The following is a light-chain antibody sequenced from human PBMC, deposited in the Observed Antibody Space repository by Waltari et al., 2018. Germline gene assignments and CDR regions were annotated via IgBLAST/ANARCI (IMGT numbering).Light chain of an antibody. CDR3: MQGTHWRRT. V-gene: IGKV2-30*02. CDR2: QVS. J-gene: IGKJ1*01. CDR1: QSLVHSDGNTY. Sequence: DVVMTQSPLSLPVTLGQPASISCWSSQSLVHSDGNTYLNWFQQRPGKSPRRLLYQVSDRDSGVPDVFSGSGSGSDLTRKISRGEAEDVGAYYCMQGTHWRRTFGQGTKVEIK.